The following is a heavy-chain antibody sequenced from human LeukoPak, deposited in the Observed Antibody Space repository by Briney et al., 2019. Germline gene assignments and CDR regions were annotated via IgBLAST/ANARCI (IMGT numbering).Heavy chain of an antibody. J-gene: IGHJ4*02. CDR2: ISSSSSYI. Sequence: PGGSLRLSCAASGFTFSSYSMNWVRQAPGKGLEWVSSISSSSSYIYYADSVKGRFTISRDNAKNSLYLRMNSLRAEDTAVYYCARGGTTRQGDYWGQGTLVTVSS. CDR1: GFTFSSYS. CDR3: ARGGTTRQGDY. D-gene: IGHD4-11*01. V-gene: IGHV3-21*01.